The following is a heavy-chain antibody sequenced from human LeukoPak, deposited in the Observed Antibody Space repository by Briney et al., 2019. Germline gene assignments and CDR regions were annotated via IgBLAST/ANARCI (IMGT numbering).Heavy chain of an antibody. J-gene: IGHJ4*02. Sequence: GTSLRLSCAASGFTFSNFLMTWVRQAPGKGPEWVSAISGSGGDTYYADSVKGRFTISRDNSKNTLYLQMNSLRAEDTAVYYCAKKGAITGDFDYWGQGTLVTVSS. CDR1: GFTFSNFL. CDR2: ISGSGGDT. V-gene: IGHV3-23*01. CDR3: AKKGAITGDFDY. D-gene: IGHD1-26*01.